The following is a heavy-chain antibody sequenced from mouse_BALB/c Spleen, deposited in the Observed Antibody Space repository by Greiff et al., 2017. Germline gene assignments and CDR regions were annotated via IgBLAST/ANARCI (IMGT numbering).Heavy chain of an antibody. J-gene: IGHJ3*01. V-gene: IGHV1-14*01. CDR1: GYTFTSYV. D-gene: IGHD2-1*01. CDR3: ARSAPYGNYGSPFAY. CDR2: INPYNDGT. Sequence: EVQLQQSGPELVKPGASVKMSCKASGYTFTSYVMHWVKQKPGQGLEWIGYINPYNDGTKYNEKFKGKATLTSDKSSSTAYMELSSLTSEDSAVYYCARSAPYGNYGSPFAYWGQGTLVTVSA.